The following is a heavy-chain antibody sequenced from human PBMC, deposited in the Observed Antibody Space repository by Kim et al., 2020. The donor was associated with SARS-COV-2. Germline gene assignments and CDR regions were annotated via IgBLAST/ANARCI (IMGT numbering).Heavy chain of an antibody. CDR1: GFTFSSYA. D-gene: IGHD6-13*01. CDR2: ISGSGGST. CDR3: AKDLWQQLTRDYYYYYGMDV. V-gene: IGHV3-23*01. Sequence: GGSLRLSCAASGFTFSSYAMSWVRQAPGKGLEWVSAISGSGGSTYYADSVKGRFTISRDNSKNTLYLQMNSLRAEDTAVYYCAKDLWQQLTRDYYYYYGMDVWGQGTTVTVSS. J-gene: IGHJ6*02.